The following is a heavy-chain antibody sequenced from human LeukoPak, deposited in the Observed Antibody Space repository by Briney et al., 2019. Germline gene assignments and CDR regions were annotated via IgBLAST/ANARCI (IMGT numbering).Heavy chain of an antibody. V-gene: IGHV1-69*04. J-gene: IGHJ5*02. Sequence: SVKVSCKASGATFSSYTISWVRQAPGQGLDWMGRIIPILGIANYAQKFQGKVTITADKSTSTAYIELSSLRSEDTAVYYCARESGYEGGWFDPWGQGTLVTVSS. CDR2: IIPILGIA. D-gene: IGHD5-12*01. CDR1: GATFSSYT. CDR3: ARESGYEGGWFDP.